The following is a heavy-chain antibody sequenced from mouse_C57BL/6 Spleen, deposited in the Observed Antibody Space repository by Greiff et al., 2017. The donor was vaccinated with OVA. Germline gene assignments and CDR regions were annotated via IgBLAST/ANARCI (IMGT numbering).Heavy chain of an antibody. Sequence: EVQRVESGPGLVKPSPSLSLTCSVTGYSITSGYYWNWIRQFPGNKLEWMGYISYDGSNNYNPSLKNRISITRDTSKNQFFLKLNSVTTEDTATYYCARGYYGSYWYFDVWGTGTTVTVSS. V-gene: IGHV3-6*01. CDR2: ISYDGSN. J-gene: IGHJ1*03. D-gene: IGHD1-1*01. CDR1: GYSITSGYY. CDR3: ARGYYGSYWYFDV.